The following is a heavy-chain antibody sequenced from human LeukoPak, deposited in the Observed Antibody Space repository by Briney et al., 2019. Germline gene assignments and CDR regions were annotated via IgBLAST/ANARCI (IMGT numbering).Heavy chain of an antibody. J-gene: IGHJ4*02. V-gene: IGHV4-34*01. CDR3: AREYCSGGSCYFRYFVDY. CDR2: INHSGST. D-gene: IGHD2-15*01. Sequence: SETLSLTCAVYGGSFSGYYWSWIRQPPGKGLEWIGEINHSGSTNYNPSLKSRVTISVDTSKNQFSLKLSSVTAADTAVYYCAREYCSGGSCYFRYFVDYWGQGTLVTVSS. CDR1: GGSFSGYY.